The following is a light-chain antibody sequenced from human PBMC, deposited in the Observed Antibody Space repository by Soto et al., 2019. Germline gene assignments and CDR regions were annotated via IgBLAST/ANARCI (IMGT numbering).Light chain of an antibody. CDR3: QQYNNWPRT. Sequence: EIVLTQSPGTLSLSPGERATLSCRASQSGSSSYLAWYQQKPGQAPRLLIYGASSRATGIPDRFSGSGSGTDFTLTTSSLQSEDFAVYYCQQYNNWPRTFGQGTKVESK. CDR2: GAS. V-gene: IGKV3-20*01. J-gene: IGKJ1*01. CDR1: QSGSSSY.